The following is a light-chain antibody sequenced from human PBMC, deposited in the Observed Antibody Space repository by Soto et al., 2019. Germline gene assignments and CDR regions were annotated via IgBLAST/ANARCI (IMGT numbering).Light chain of an antibody. Sequence: SYELTQPPSVSVAPGQTARITWGGDNIGSKSVHWYQQRPGQAPVAVVFDNSDRPSGIPERFSGSQSGNTATLTISRVEAGDEADCYCQVWDSSSDQWVFGGGTKLTVL. CDR3: QVWDSSSDQWV. CDR2: DNS. J-gene: IGLJ3*02. CDR1: NIGSKS. V-gene: IGLV3-21*02.